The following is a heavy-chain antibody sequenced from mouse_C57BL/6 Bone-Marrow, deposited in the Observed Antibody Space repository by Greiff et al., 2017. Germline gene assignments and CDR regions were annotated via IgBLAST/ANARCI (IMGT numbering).Heavy chain of an antibody. CDR1: GYIFTEYT. D-gene: IGHD2-4*01. V-gene: IGHV1-62-2*01. J-gene: IGHJ2*01. Sequence: VKLMESGAELVKPGASVKLSCKASGYIFTEYTIHWVKQRSGQGLEWMGWFYPGSGSIKYNERFKDKATLTADESSNTVYMELSRLTSEDSAVYFCARHERYYDYEGYFDYWGQGTTLTVSS. CDR2: FYPGSGSI. CDR3: ARHERYYDYEGYFDY.